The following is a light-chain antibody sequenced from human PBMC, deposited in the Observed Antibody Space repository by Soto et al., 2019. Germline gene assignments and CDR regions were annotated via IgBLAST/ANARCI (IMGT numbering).Light chain of an antibody. CDR2: GAS. V-gene: IGKV3-20*01. J-gene: IGKJ2*01. Sequence: ENVLTQSPGTLSLSPGERATLSCRAGQSVSSSYLAWYQQKPGKAPRLLIYGASNRATGIPDRFSCSGSGTDFTLTISRLEPEDFAVYYCHQYAGSPYTFGQGTKLEIK. CDR1: QSVSSSY. CDR3: HQYAGSPYT.